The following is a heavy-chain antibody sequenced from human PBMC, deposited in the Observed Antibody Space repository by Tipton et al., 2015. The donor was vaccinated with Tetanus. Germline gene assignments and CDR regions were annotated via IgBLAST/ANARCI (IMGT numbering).Heavy chain of an antibody. Sequence: TLSLTCSVSGGSISGSSYYWSWIRQPPGKALEWIGSIYYSGSTFYRPSLQSRVTISVDTSRNQFSLNLTSVTAADTAVYYCARHLTYTYTSRYFDYWGLGTLVTVSS. CDR3: ARHLTYTYTSRYFDY. CDR2: IYYSGST. D-gene: IGHD5-18*01. V-gene: IGHV4-39*01. J-gene: IGHJ4*02. CDR1: GGSISGSSYY.